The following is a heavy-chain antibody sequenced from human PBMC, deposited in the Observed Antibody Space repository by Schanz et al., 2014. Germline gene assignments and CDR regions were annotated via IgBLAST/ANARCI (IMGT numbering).Heavy chain of an antibody. CDR3: ARVKYCTITRCYRTETEGIYYMDV. V-gene: IGHV3-23*01. Sequence: EMQLLESGGGLIQPGGSLRLSCAASGFTFSSYAMSWVRQAPGKGLEWVSSISSGGGSTYYADSVKGRFTISRDNSKNTLYLQMKSLRAEDTAVYYCARVKYCTITRCYRTETEGIYYMDVCGKGTTVTVSS. CDR2: ISSGGGST. D-gene: IGHD2-2*01. CDR1: GFTFSSYA. J-gene: IGHJ6*03.